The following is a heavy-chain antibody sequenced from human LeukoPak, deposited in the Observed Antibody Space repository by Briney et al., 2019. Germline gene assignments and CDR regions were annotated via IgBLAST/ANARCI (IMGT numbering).Heavy chain of an antibody. J-gene: IGHJ3*02. CDR1: GFTFSSYW. V-gene: IGHV3-23*01. Sequence: GGSLRLSCAASGFTFSSYWMHWVRHAPGKGLEWVSAISGSGGSTYYADSVKGGFIICRDNSKNTVYLQMNSLRAEDTAVYYCAKVDYYDSSGYYVDAFDIWGQGTMVTVSS. D-gene: IGHD3-22*01. CDR3: AKVDYYDSSGYYVDAFDI. CDR2: ISGSGGST.